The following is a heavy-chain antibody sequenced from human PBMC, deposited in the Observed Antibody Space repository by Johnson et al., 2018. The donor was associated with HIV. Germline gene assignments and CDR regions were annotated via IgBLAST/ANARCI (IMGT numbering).Heavy chain of an antibody. V-gene: IGHV3-30*04. CDR2: ISYHGSDT. J-gene: IGHJ3*02. CDR3: ARGLKGAFDI. CDR1: GFTFDDYTHN. Sequence: QVQLVESGGVVVQPGGSLRLSCAASGFTFDDYTHNIHWVRQAPGKGLEWVTLISYHGSDTYYADSVQGRFTISRDNSRNMVELEMNSLRTEDTAVYYCARGLKGAFDIWGQGTRVTVSA.